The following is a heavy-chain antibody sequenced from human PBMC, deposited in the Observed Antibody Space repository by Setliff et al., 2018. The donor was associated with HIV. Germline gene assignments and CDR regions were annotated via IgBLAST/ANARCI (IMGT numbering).Heavy chain of an antibody. CDR1: GYTFTNYG. V-gene: IGHV1-18*01. D-gene: IGHD3-9*01. CDR2: ISAYNGNT. Sequence: ASVKVSCKASGYTFTNYGISWVRQAPGQGLEWMGWISAYNGNTNYAQKLQDRVTMTTDTSTSTAYMELRSLRSDDTAVYYCAREHDSLTGYSFDFWGQGTLVTVSS. CDR3: AREHDSLTGYSFDF. J-gene: IGHJ4*02.